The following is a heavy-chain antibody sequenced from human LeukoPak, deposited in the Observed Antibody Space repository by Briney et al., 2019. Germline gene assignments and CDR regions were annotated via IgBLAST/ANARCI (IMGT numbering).Heavy chain of an antibody. CDR3: AKDTWGY. CDR2: ISYDGSNK. D-gene: IGHD3-16*01. J-gene: IGHJ4*02. Sequence: GGSLRLSCAASGFTFSDYAMSWVRQAPGKGLEWVAVISYDGSNKYYADSVKGRFTISRDNSKNTLYLQMNSLRAEDTAVYYCAKDTWGYWGQGTLVTVSS. V-gene: IGHV3-30*18. CDR1: GFTFSDYA.